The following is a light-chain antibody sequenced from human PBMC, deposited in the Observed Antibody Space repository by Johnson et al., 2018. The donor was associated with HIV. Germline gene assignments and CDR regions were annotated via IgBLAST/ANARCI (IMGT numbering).Light chain of an antibody. V-gene: IGLV1-51*02. Sequence: QAVLTQPPSVSAAPGQKVTISCSGSSSNVGNNYVSWYQQLQGTAPKLLIYANNKRPLGIPDRFSGSQSGTSATLGIIGLRTGDEADFYCGTWDTSLGAFVFGTGTKVTV. J-gene: IGLJ1*01. CDR3: GTWDTSLGAFV. CDR2: ANN. CDR1: SSNVGNNY.